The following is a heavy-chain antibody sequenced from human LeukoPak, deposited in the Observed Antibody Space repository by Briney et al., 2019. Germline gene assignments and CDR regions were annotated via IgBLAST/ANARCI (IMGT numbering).Heavy chain of an antibody. CDR1: GGSISSGSYY. Sequence: SQTLSLTCTVSGGSISSGSYYWSWIRQPAGKGLEWIGRIYTSGSTNYNPSLKSRVTISVDTSKNQFSLKLSSVTAADTAVYYCARLSYSGSSATLYCSSTSCPYYYYYYMDVWGKGTTVTVSS. V-gene: IGHV4-61*02. CDR3: ARLSYSGSSATLYCSSTSCPYYYYYYMDV. CDR2: IYTSGST. J-gene: IGHJ6*03. D-gene: IGHD2-2*01.